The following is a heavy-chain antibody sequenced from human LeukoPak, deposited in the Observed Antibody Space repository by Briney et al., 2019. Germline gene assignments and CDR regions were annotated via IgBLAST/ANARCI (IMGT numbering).Heavy chain of an antibody. D-gene: IGHD7-27*01. CDR1: GGSISSYY. CDR2: IYYSSST. V-gene: IGHV4-59*08. J-gene: IGHJ6*04. CDR3: AIGPPYAPGVLDV. Sequence: SETLSLTCTVSGGSISSYYWCWIRQPPAEGLEWSRYIYYSSSTTYNTSLKNRRTISVDTSKNQFSLQLSSVTAADTAVYYCAIGPPYAPGVLDVWGKGTKVTISS.